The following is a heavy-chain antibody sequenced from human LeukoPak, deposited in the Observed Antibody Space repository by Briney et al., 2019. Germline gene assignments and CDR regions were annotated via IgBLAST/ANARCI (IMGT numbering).Heavy chain of an antibody. CDR2: IYYSGST. J-gene: IGHJ4*02. Sequence: SETLSLTCSVSGGSITNYYWSWIRQPPGKGLEWIGYIYYSGSTNYNPSLKSRVTISVDTSKNQFSLSLSSVTAADTAVYYCARATSYTGHLGWWGQGTLVTVSS. V-gene: IGHV4-59*08. D-gene: IGHD6-19*01. CDR1: GGSITNYY. CDR3: ARATSYTGHLGW.